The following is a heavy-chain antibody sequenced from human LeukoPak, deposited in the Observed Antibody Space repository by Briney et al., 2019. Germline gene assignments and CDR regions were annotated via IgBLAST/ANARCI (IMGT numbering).Heavy chain of an antibody. Sequence: PSETLSLTCTVSGGSLGRYYWSWIRQPPGKGLELIGYIYYSGSTNYNPSLRSRVTISVDTSKKQFSLKLSSVTAADAAVYYCARVWVDYYVSRSYYNDWAAYFDYWGQGTLVTVSS. CDR3: ARVWVDYYVSRSYYNDWAAYFDY. D-gene: IGHD3-10*01. J-gene: IGHJ4*02. CDR1: GGSLGRYY. V-gene: IGHV4-59*01. CDR2: IYYSGST.